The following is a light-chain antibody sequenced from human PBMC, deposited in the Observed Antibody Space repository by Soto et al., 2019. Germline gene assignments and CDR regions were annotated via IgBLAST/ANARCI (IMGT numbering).Light chain of an antibody. CDR1: SGDVGGYNY. Sequence: QSVLTQPPSASGCPGQSVTISCTGTSGDVGGYNYVSWYQQHPGKAPRVMIYDVFKRPSGVPDRFSGSKSGNTASLTVSGLQAEDEADYYCSSYAGYNKVVFGTGTKVTVL. V-gene: IGLV2-8*01. J-gene: IGLJ1*01. CDR3: SSYAGYNKVV. CDR2: DVF.